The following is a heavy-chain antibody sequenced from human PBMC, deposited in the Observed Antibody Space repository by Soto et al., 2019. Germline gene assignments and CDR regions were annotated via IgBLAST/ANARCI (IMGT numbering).Heavy chain of an antibody. CDR2: IYGGGTT. Sequence: EVQLVESGGGLIQPGGSLRLSCAASGFAVSSKYMTWVRQAPGKGLEWVSVIYGGGTTYYAYSVKGRFTISRDTSKNTLYLQMNSLRAEDTAVYYCVQTTGWPGFDFWGQGTRVTVSS. V-gene: IGHV3-53*01. CDR3: VQTTGWPGFDF. J-gene: IGHJ4*02. CDR1: GFAVSSKY. D-gene: IGHD6-19*01.